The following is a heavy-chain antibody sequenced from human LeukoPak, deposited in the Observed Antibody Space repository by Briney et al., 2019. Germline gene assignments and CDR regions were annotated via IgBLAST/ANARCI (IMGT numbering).Heavy chain of an antibody. Sequence: GGSLRLSCAASGLSFSGFAMSWVRQGPARGLEWVSSIRGNGGTFYYDALKGRFTLSCKGSSNKMLFQLINPIGDDTAVEYCAKASWVSSTDAVGWGQGTPVTAS. CDR2: IRGNGGT. V-gene: IGHV3-23*01. J-gene: IGHJ4*02. D-gene: IGHD3-10*01. CDR3: AKASWVSSTDAVG. CDR1: GLSFSGFA.